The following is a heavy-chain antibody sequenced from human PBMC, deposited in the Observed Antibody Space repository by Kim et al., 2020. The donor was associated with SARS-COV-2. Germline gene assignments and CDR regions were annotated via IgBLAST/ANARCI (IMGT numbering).Heavy chain of an antibody. CDR3: ARGRGGGYYYGMDV. Sequence: AHSLKGRFTISIDNSKNTLYLQMNSLGAGDTAVYYCARGRGGGYYYGMDVWGQGTTVTVSS. J-gene: IGHJ6*02. V-gene: IGHV3-30*03. D-gene: IGHD3-16*01.